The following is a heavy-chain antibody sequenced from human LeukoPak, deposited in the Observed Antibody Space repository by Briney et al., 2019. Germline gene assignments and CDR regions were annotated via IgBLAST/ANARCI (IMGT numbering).Heavy chain of an antibody. J-gene: IGHJ5*02. V-gene: IGHV4-34*01. CDR1: GGSFSGYY. Sequence: SEALSFTCAVYGGSFSGYYWSWIRQPPGKGLEWIGEISHSGSTNYNPSLKSRVTISVDTSKNQFSLKLSSVTAADTAVYYCARGVGIVVVITSCWFDPWGQGTLVTVSS. CDR3: ARGVGIVVVITSCWFDP. CDR2: ISHSGST. D-gene: IGHD3-22*01.